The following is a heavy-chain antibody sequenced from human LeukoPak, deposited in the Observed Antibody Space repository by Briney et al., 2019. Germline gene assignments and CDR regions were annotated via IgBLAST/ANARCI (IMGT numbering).Heavy chain of an antibody. CDR3: ARGAKMATTRIDY. CDR2: IYHSGST. D-gene: IGHD5-24*01. J-gene: IGHJ4*02. CDR1: GYSISSGYY. V-gene: IGHV4-38-2*02. Sequence: PSETLSLTCTVSGYSISSGYYWGWIRQPPGKGLEWIGSIYHSGSTYYNPSLKSRVTISVDTSKNQFSLKLSSVTAADTAVYYCARGAKMATTRIDYWGQGTLVTVSS.